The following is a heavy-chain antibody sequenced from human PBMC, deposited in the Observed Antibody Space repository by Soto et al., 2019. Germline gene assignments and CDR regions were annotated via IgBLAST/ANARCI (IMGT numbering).Heavy chain of an antibody. J-gene: IGHJ6*02. CDR3: ARDLVPAAIQYYYYYGMDV. CDR1: GFTFSSYS. Sequence: GGSLRLSCAASGFTFSSYSMNWVRQAPGKGLEWVSYISSSSSTIYYADSVKGRFTISRDNAKNSLYLQMNSLRDEDTAVYYCARDLVPAAIQYYYYYGMDVWGQGTTVTVSS. V-gene: IGHV3-48*02. D-gene: IGHD2-2*01. CDR2: ISSSSSTI.